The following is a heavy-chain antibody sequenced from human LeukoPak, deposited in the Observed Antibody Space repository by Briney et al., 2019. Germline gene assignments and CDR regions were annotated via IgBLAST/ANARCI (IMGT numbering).Heavy chain of an antibody. D-gene: IGHD1-14*01. V-gene: IGHV4-31*03. CDR1: GGSISSGDYY. CDR2: IYYSGST. J-gene: IGHJ4*02. CDR3: AITHFNRRFDY. Sequence: PSETLSLTCTVSGGSISSGDYYWSWIRQPPGKGLEWIGYIYYSGSTYYNPSLKSRVTISVNTSKNQFSLKLSSVTAADTAVYYCAITHFNRRFDYWGQGTLVTVSS.